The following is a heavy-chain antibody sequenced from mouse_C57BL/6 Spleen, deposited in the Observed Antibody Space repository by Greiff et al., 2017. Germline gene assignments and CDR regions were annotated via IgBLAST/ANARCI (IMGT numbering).Heavy chain of an antibody. CDR1: GYTFTDYN. CDR2: INPNTGGT. V-gene: IGHV1-22*01. J-gene: IGHJ3*01. CDR3: ASCVYDDVQWFAY. Sequence: VQLQQSGPELVKPGASVKMSCKASGYTFTDYNMHWVKQSPGKSLEWIGYINPNTGGTSYNQKFKGKATLTVNKASSTAYMELRSLTSVDSAVYYCASCVYDDVQWFAYWGQGTLVTVSA. D-gene: IGHD2-4*01.